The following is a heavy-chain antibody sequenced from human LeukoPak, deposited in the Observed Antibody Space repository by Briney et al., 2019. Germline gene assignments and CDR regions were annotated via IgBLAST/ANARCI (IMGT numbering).Heavy chain of an antibody. V-gene: IGHV4-59*01. CDR2: IYYSGTT. D-gene: IGHD2-21*01. CDR3: ARAPRKLGGGDLDY. J-gene: IGHJ4*02. Sequence: SSETLSLTCTVSGGSISSYYWSWIRRPPGKGLEWIGYIYYSGTTYYNPSLKSRDTISVDTSKNQFSLKLSSVTAADTAVYYCARAPRKLGGGDLDYWGQGTLVTVSS. CDR1: GGSISSYY.